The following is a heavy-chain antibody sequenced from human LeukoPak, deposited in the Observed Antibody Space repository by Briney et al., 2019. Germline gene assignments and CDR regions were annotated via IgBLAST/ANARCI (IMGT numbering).Heavy chain of an antibody. CDR2: IYYSGST. Sequence: RASETLSLTCAVYGGSFSGYYWSWIRQPPGKGLEWIGYIYYSGSTNYNPSLKSRVTISVDTSKNQFSLKLSSVTAADTAVYYCARDLDFWSGYPSTVSSVWGRGTTVTVSS. CDR1: GGSFSGYY. CDR3: ARDLDFWSGYPSTVSSV. J-gene: IGHJ6*02. V-gene: IGHV4-59*01. D-gene: IGHD3-3*01.